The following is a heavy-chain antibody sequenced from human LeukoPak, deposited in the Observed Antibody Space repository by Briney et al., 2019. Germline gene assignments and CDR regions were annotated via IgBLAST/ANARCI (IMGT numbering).Heavy chain of an antibody. CDR2: IIPIFGTA. V-gene: IGHV1-69*06. Sequence: SVKVSCKASRGTFISYAISWVRQAPGQGLEWMGGIIPIFGTANYAQKFQGRVTITADKSPSTAYMELSSLRSEDTAVYYCARVQITMVRGVIITLRFGLDYWGQGTLVTVSS. CDR1: RGTFISYA. CDR3: ARVQITMVRGVIITLRFGLDY. J-gene: IGHJ4*02. D-gene: IGHD3-10*01.